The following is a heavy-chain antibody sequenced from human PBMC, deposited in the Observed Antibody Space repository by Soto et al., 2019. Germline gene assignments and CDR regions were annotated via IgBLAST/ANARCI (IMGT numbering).Heavy chain of an antibody. J-gene: IGHJ3*02. Sequence: GESLKISCAASGFTFSSYAMHWVCQAPGKGLEYVSAISSNGGSTYYANSVKGRFTISRDNSKNTLYLQMGSLRAEDMSVYYCARAVSLWFRADGYAFDIWGQGTMVTVSS. CDR3: ARAVSLWFRADGYAFDI. V-gene: IGHV3-64*01. D-gene: IGHD3-10*01. CDR2: ISSNGGST. CDR1: GFTFSSYA.